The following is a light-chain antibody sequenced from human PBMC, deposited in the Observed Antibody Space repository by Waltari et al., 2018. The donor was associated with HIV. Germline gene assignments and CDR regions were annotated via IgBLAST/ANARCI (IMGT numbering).Light chain of an antibody. Sequence: ALLQPPAVPGSPDQRTTFPCLGTNNVFGIINLVSWYQKHPDRAPKLILYEDTKRPSGISSRFSGSKSRRTASLTISGFQAEDEADYYCCSYATGSTWVFGGGTKLTVL. V-gene: IGLV2-23*01. J-gene: IGLJ3*02. CDR1: NNVFGIINL. CDR2: EDT. CDR3: CSYATGSTWV.